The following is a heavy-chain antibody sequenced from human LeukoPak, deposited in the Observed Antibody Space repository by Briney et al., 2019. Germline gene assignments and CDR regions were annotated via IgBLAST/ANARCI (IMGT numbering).Heavy chain of an antibody. Sequence: GGSLRLSCAASGFTFASYAMRWVRQTPGKGLEWVSAITGGGGNTYYADSVKGRFTISRDNSKNTLYLQMNSLRVEDTAVYYCAKGDYYDGSGYISTFDYWGQGTLVTVSS. J-gene: IGHJ4*02. CDR2: ITGGGGNT. CDR1: GFTFASYA. V-gene: IGHV3-23*01. D-gene: IGHD3-22*01. CDR3: AKGDYYDGSGYISTFDY.